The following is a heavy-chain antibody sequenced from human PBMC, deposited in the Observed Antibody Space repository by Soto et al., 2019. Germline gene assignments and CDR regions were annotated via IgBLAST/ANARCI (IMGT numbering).Heavy chain of an antibody. J-gene: IGHJ6*02. CDR1: GYTFTSYG. D-gene: IGHD1-26*01. CDR3: ARGAVSGSYYTGDYYYGMDV. CDR2: ISAYNGNT. Sequence: GASVKVSCKASGYTFTSYGISWVRQAPGQGLEWMGWISAYNGNTNYAQKLQGRATMTTDTSTSTAYMELRSLRSDDTAVYYCARGAVSGSYYTGDYYYGMDVWGQGTTVTVSS. V-gene: IGHV1-18*01.